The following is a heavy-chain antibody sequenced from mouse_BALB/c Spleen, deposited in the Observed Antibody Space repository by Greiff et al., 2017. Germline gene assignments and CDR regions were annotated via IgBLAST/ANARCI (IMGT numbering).Heavy chain of an antibody. V-gene: IGHV2-9*02. D-gene: IGHD2-14*01. CDR3: ARGLYYRYAFDY. CDR2: IWAGGST. J-gene: IGHJ2*01. Sequence: WVRQPPGKGLEWLGVIWAGGSTNYNSALMSRLSISKDNSKSQVFLKMNSLQTDDTAMYYCARGLYYRYAFDYWGQGTTLTVSS.